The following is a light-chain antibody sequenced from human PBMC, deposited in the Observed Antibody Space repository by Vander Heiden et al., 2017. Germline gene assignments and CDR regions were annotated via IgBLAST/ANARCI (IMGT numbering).Light chain of an antibody. CDR2: GAS. J-gene: IGKJ5*01. V-gene: IGKV3-20*01. CDR1: QSVSSSY. CDR3: QQYGSSSIT. Sequence: EIVLTQSPGPLSLSPGERATLPCRASQSVSSSYLAWYQQKPGQAPRLLIYGASSRATGVPDRFSGSGSGTDFTLTISRLEPEDFAVYYCQQYGSSSITFGQGTRLEIK.